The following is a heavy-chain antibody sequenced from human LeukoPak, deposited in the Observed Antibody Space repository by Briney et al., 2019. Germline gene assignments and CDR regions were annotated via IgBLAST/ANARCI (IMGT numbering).Heavy chain of an antibody. CDR1: GFTFGDYA. Sequence: GGSLRLSCTASGFTFGDYAMTWVRQAPGKGLEWIGFIRSKTYGGTTEYAASVKGRFTISRDDSKNIAYLQMNSLKTEDTAMYYCPRAHCSGGTCYGNDAFDIWGQGTMVTVSP. J-gene: IGHJ3*02. V-gene: IGHV3-49*04. D-gene: IGHD2-15*01. CDR2: IRSKTYGGTT. CDR3: PRAHCSGGTCYGNDAFDI.